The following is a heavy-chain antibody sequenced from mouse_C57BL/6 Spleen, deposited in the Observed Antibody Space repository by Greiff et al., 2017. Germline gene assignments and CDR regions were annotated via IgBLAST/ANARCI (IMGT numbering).Heavy chain of an antibody. J-gene: IGHJ2*01. CDR1: GFTFSDYG. CDR3: ARYYYGSSYPFDY. CDR2: ISSGSSTI. V-gene: IGHV5-17*01. D-gene: IGHD1-1*01. Sequence: EVMLVESGGGLVKPGGSLKLSCAASGFTFSDYGMHWVRQAPEKGLEWVAYISSGSSTIYYADTVKGRFTRSRDNAKTTLFLQMTSLRSEDTAMYYCARYYYGSSYPFDYWGQGTTLTVAS.